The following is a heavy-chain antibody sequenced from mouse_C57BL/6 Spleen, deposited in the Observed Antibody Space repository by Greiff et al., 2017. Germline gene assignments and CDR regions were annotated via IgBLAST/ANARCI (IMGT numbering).Heavy chain of an antibody. CDR1: GYSFTSYY. V-gene: IGHV1-66*01. CDR3: ARGNYGYDDAWFAY. D-gene: IGHD2-2*01. Sequence: QVQLQQSGPELVKPGASVKISCKASGYSFTSYYIHWVKQRPGQGLEWIGWIYPGSGNTKYNEKFKGKATLTADTSSSTAYMQLSSLTSEDSEVYYCARGNYGYDDAWFAYWGQGTLVTVSA. J-gene: IGHJ3*01. CDR2: IYPGSGNT.